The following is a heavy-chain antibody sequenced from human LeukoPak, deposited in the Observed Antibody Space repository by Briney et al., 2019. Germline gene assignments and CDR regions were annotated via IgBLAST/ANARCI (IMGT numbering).Heavy chain of an antibody. D-gene: IGHD3-10*01. CDR3: ARGGSKRVGEFFDY. CDR2: MNPNSGNT. CDR1: GGTFSSYA. J-gene: IGHJ4*02. Sequence: GASVKVSCKASGGTFSSYAISWVRQATGQGLEWMGWMNPNSGNTGYAQKFQGRVTMTRNTSISTAYMELSSLRSEDTAVYYCARGGSKRVGEFFDYWGQGTLVTVSS. V-gene: IGHV1-8*02.